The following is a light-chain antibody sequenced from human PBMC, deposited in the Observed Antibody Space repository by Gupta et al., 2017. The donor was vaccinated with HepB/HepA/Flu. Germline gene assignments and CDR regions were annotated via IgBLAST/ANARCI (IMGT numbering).Light chain of an antibody. V-gene: IGKV3-20*01. J-gene: IGKJ2*01. CDR3: QQYGSSPTYT. CDR2: GAS. CDR1: QSVSRSY. Sequence: EIVLTQSPGTLSLSPGERATLSCRASQSVSRSYLAWYQQKPGQAPRLLIYGASNRATGIPDRFSGSGYGTDFTLTISRLEPEDFAVYYCQQYGSSPTYTFGQGTKLEIK.